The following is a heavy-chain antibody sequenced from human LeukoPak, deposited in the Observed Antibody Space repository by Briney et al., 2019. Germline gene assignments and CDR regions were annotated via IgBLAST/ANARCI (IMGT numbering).Heavy chain of an antibody. V-gene: IGHV1-69*13. CDR3: AREGKDGMGYFDY. CDR2: IIPIFGTA. CDR1: GGTFSSYA. D-gene: IGHD1-26*01. Sequence: SVKVSCKASGGTFSSYAISWVRQAPGQGLEWMGGIIPIFGTANYAQKFQGRVAITADESTSTAYMELSSLRSEDTAVYYCAREGKDGMGYFDYWGQGTLVTVSS. J-gene: IGHJ4*02.